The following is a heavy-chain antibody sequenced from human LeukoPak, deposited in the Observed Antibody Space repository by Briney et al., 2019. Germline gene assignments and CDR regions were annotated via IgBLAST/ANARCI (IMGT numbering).Heavy chain of an antibody. CDR2: ISSSSSYI. D-gene: IGHD4-17*01. CDR3: ATHMTTVTTPFDY. V-gene: IGHV3-21*01. J-gene: IGHJ4*02. CDR1: GLTFSDAW. Sequence: PGGSLRLSCGVSGLTFSDAWMNWVRQAPGKGLEWVSSISSSSSYIYYADSVKGRFTISRDNAKNSLYLQMNSLRAEDTAVYYCATHMTTVTTPFDYWGQGTLVTVSS.